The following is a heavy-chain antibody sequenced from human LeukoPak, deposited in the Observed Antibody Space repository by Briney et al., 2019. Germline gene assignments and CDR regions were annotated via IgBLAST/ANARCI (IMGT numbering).Heavy chain of an antibody. V-gene: IGHV4-39*01. CDR1: GGSISSSSYY. J-gene: IGHJ4*02. CDR2: IYYSGST. D-gene: IGHD3-10*01. Sequence: SETLSLTCTVSGGSISSSSYYWGWIRQPPGKGLEWIVSIYYSGSTYYNPSLKSRVTICVYTSKNQFSLKLISVTAADTAVYYCATLVPPYGSGSYYQLLFDYWGQGTLVTVSS. CDR3: ATLVPPYGSGSYYQLLFDY.